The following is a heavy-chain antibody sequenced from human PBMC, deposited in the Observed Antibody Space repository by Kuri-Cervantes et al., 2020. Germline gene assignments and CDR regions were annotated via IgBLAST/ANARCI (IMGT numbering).Heavy chain of an antibody. V-gene: IGHV3-23*01. D-gene: IGHD4-17*01. Sequence: GGSLRLSCAASGFTFDDYALTWVRQAPGKGLEWVSSISGSDYSRYADSVKGRFTISRDNPKNTLYLQMNSLRAEDTAVYYCAKDPNGDYVGAFDDWGQGTLVTVSS. CDR3: AKDPNGDYVGAFDD. J-gene: IGHJ4*02. CDR2: ISGSDYSR. CDR1: GFTFDDYA.